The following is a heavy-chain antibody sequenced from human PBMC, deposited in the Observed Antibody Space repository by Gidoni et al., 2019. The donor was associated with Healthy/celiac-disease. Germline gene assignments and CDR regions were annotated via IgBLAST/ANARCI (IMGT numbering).Heavy chain of an antibody. J-gene: IGHJ4*02. CDR2: ISSSSSYI. CDR3: ARGVESNY. CDR1: GFTFSSYR. Sequence: EVQLVESGGGLVKSGGSLRLSCAASGFTFSSYRMNWVRQAAGRGLGWVSSISSSSSYIYNADSVKGRFTISRENAKNSLYLQMNSLRAEDTAVYYCARGVESNYWGQGTLVTVSS. D-gene: IGHD1-1*01. V-gene: IGHV3-21*01.